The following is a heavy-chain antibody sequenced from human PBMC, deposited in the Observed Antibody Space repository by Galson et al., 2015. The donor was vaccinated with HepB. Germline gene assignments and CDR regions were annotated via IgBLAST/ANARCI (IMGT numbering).Heavy chain of an antibody. CDR1: GFTFSIFA. V-gene: IGHV3-23*01. CDR3: AKTANYGHFDS. D-gene: IGHD3-10*01. Sequence: SLRLSCAASGFTFSIFAMSWVRQAPGKGLEWVSLIIDSGGSTYYADSVKGRFTISRDNSKNTVDLQMNSLRAEDTAVYYCAKTANYGHFDSWGQGTLVTVSS. CDR2: IIDSGGST. J-gene: IGHJ4*02.